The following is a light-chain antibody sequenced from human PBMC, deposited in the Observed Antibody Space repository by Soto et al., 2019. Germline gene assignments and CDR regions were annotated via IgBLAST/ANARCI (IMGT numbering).Light chain of an antibody. Sequence: QSALTQPASVSGSPGQSITISCTGTSSDIGSSNLVSWYQDHPGKAPKLIIYEATQRPSGISYRFSGSKSGNTASLTISGLQAEDEAEYFCISYKTDDTFLFGTGTQVTVL. CDR3: ISYKTDDTFL. CDR2: EAT. CDR1: SSDIGSSNL. J-gene: IGLJ1*01. V-gene: IGLV2-14*02.